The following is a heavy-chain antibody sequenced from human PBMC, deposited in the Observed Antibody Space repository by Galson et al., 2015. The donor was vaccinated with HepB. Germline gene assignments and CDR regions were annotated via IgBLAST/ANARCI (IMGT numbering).Heavy chain of an antibody. Sequence: SVKVSCKASGYTFTNSGISWVRQAPGQGLEWMAWINPYNDNTNYAQKLQGRVTLTADTSTSTAYMELRSLRSDDTAVYYRASLADGSGSSCYYGMDVWGHGTKVTVSS. J-gene: IGHJ6*02. CDR3: ASLADGSGSSCYYGMDV. CDR1: GYTFTNSG. D-gene: IGHD3-10*01. V-gene: IGHV1-18*01. CDR2: INPYNDNT.